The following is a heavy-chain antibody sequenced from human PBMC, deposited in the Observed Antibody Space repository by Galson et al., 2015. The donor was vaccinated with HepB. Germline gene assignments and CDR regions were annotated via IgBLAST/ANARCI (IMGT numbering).Heavy chain of an antibody. V-gene: IGHV3-48*03. CDR2: ISSSGSVM. D-gene: IGHD2-15*01. J-gene: IGHJ4*02. CDR3: ARPECRGGGCYLDY. Sequence: SLRLSCAASGFSFSTYEMNWVRQAPGKGLEWVSYISSSGSVMSYADSVEGRFTISRDNPKNSLYLQMSSLRAEDTAVYYCARPECRGGGCYLDYWGQGTLVTVSS. CDR1: GFSFSTYE.